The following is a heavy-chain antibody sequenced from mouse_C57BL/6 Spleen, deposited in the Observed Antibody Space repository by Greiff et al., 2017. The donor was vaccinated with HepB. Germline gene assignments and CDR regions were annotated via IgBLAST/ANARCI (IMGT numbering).Heavy chain of an antibody. J-gene: IGHJ1*03. D-gene: IGHD1-1*01. CDR2: ISDGGSYT. Sequence: EVQGVESGGGLVKPGGSLKLSCAASGFTFSSYAMSWVRQTPEKRLEWVATISDGGSYTYYPDNVKGRFTISRDNAKNNLYLQMSHLKSEDTAMYYCARAYYGSSYDYWYFDVWGTGTTVTVSS. V-gene: IGHV5-4*01. CDR3: ARAYYGSSYDYWYFDV. CDR1: GFTFSSYA.